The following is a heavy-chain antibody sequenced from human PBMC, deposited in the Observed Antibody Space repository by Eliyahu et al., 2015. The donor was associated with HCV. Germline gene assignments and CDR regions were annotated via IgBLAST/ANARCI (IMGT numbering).Heavy chain of an antibody. CDR3: AKGLGLGGITFGGVIVI. J-gene: IGHJ4*02. CDR1: GFTFSTYG. Sequence: QVQLVESGGGVVQPGRSLRLSXAASGFTFSTYGMHWVRQAPGKGLEWVAVISYDGSHKYYADSVKGRFTISRDNSKNTLSLQMNSLRAEDTAVYHCAKGLGLGGITFGGVIVIWGQGTLVTVSS. CDR2: ISYDGSHK. D-gene: IGHD3-16*02. V-gene: IGHV3-30*18.